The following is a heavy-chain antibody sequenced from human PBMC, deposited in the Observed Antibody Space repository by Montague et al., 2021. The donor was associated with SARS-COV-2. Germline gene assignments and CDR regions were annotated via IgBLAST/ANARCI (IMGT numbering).Heavy chain of an antibody. V-gene: IGHV2-70*01. CDR2: IDWDDDK. CDR1: GFSLSTSGMC. Sequence: PALVKPTQTLTLTCTFSGFSLSTSGMCVSWIRQPPGKALEWLALIDWDDDKYYSTSLKTRLTISKDTSKNQVVLTMTNMDPVDTATYYCARRQSGAGGEYLDYWGQGTLVTVSS. J-gene: IGHJ4*02. CDR3: ARRQSGAGGEYLDY. D-gene: IGHD2-21*01.